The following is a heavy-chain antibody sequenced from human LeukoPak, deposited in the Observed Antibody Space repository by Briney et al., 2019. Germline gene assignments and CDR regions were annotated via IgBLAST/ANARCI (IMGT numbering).Heavy chain of an antibody. CDR1: GFTFSSYA. V-gene: IGHV3-30*04. J-gene: IGHJ4*02. Sequence: GGSLRLSCAASGFTFSSYAMHWVRQAPGKGLEWVAVISYDGSNKYYVDSVKGRFTISRDNSKNTLYLQMNSLRAEDTAVYYCAREKWYYHDSSGYALDYWGQGTLVTVSS. CDR3: AREKWYYHDSSGYALDY. D-gene: IGHD3-22*01. CDR2: ISYDGSNK.